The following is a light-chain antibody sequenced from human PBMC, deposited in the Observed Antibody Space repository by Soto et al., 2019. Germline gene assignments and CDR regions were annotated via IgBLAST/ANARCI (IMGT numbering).Light chain of an antibody. CDR3: QQYNSWPPIT. CDR2: GAS. Sequence: EIIMTQSPATLSVSPVERATLSCRASQSVRTNLAWYQHKPGQSPRLLIYGASNRATGFPARFSGSGSGTDFTLTISSLQSEDFAVYYCQQYNSWPPITFGQGTRLEIK. J-gene: IGKJ5*01. CDR1: QSVRTN. V-gene: IGKV3-15*01.